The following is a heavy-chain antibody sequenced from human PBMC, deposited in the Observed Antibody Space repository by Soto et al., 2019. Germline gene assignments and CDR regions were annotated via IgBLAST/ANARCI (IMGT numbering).Heavy chain of an antibody. CDR3: ARRLSYGVAGAGTLFEF. D-gene: IGHD6-13*01. Sequence: QLQLRESGPGLLNPSETLSLTCTVSEGSSSTRGYSWGWILQPPGKGLEWIGRVHYSGRTSYSPSLRSRVTISVDTPKSQFSLKLSSVTAADTAVYYCARRLSYGVAGAGTLFEFWGQGTLVIVSS. CDR2: VHYSGRT. CDR1: EGSSSTRGYS. V-gene: IGHV4-39*01. J-gene: IGHJ4*02.